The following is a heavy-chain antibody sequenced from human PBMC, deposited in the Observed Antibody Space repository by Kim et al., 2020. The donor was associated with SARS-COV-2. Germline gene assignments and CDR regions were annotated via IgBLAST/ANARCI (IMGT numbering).Heavy chain of an antibody. Sequence: GGSLRLSCAASGFTFDDYAMHWVRQAPGKGLEWVSGISWNSGSIGYADSVKGLFTISRDNAKNSLYLQMNSLRAEDTALYYCAKDTLLAAAGLDYWGQGTLVIVSS. CDR3: AKDTLLAAAGLDY. D-gene: IGHD6-13*01. J-gene: IGHJ4*02. CDR2: ISWNSGSI. V-gene: IGHV3-9*01. CDR1: GFTFDDYA.